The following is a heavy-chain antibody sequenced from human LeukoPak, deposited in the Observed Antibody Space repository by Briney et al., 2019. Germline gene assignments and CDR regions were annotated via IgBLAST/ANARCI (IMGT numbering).Heavy chain of an antibody. D-gene: IGHD3-22*01. V-gene: IGHV4-4*07. Sequence: KPSETLSLTCTVSGGSISSHYWSWIRQPAGKGLEWIGRIYTSGSTNYNPSLKSRVTMSVDTSKNQFSLKLSSVTAADTAVYYCARDYYDSSGYLRFDPWGQGTLVTVSS. CDR3: ARDYYDSSGYLRFDP. CDR1: GGSISSHY. CDR2: IYTSGST. J-gene: IGHJ5*02.